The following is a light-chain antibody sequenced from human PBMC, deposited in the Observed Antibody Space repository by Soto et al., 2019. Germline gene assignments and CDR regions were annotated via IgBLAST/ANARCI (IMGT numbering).Light chain of an antibody. CDR2: DAS. Sequence: IVLTQSPATLSLSPGERATLSCRAGQSIRTYLAWYQQKSGQAPRLLIYDASNRATGTPARFSGSGSGTDFTLTISSLEPEDSAVYYCQQRYNWLTFGGGTKVEIK. J-gene: IGKJ4*01. CDR1: QSIRTY. CDR3: QQRYNWLT. V-gene: IGKV3-11*01.